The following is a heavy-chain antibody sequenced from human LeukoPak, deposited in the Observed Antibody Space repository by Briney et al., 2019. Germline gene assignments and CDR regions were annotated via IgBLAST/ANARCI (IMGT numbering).Heavy chain of an antibody. CDR3: ARRSMVRGPVRAPPYYYGMDV. CDR2: ISSSSSYI. Sequence: GGSLRLSCAASGFTFSSYSMNWVRQAPGKGLEWVSSISSSSSYIYYADSVKGRFTISRDNAKNSLYLQMNSLRAEDTAVYYCARRSMVRGPVRAPPYYYGMDVWGQGTTVTVSS. CDR1: GFTFSSYS. J-gene: IGHJ6*02. D-gene: IGHD3-10*01. V-gene: IGHV3-21*01.